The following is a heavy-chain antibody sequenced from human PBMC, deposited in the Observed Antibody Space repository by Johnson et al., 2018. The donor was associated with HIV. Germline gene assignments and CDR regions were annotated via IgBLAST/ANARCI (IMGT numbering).Heavy chain of an antibody. D-gene: IGHD3-9*01. CDR2: INEDGTGK. Sequence: VQLVESGGGWVQPGGSLRLSCAASGFSFSTSYMTWVRQAPGKGLEWVDTINEDGTGKNHVYSVKGRFSISRDNTKNSLYLQMDSLRVDDTAVYYCARDPDWSAFDIWGQGTMVTVSS. V-gene: IGHV3-7*05. CDR3: ARDPDWSAFDI. J-gene: IGHJ3*02. CDR1: GFSFSTSY.